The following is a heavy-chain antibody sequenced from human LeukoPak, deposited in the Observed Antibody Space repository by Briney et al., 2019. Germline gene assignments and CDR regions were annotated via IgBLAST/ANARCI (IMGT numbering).Heavy chain of an antibody. CDR2: ISGSGGST. CDR1: GFTFSSYA. J-gene: IGHJ4*02. Sequence: GGSLRLSCAASGFTFSSYAMSWVRQAPGKGLEWVSDISGSGGSTYYADSVKGRFSISRDNSKNTLYLQMNSLRAEDTAVYYCAKKNGYSYGSIDYWGQGTLVTVSS. D-gene: IGHD5-18*01. CDR3: AKKNGYSYGSIDY. V-gene: IGHV3-23*01.